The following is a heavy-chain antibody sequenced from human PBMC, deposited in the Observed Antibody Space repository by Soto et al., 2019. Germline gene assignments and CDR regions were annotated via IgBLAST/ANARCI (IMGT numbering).Heavy chain of an antibody. CDR3: ARQKGSGSQGRFDP. V-gene: IGHV4-39*01. Sequence: SETLSLTCTVSGGSISSSSYYWGWIRQPPGKGLEWIGSIYYSGSTYYNTSLKSRVTISVDTSKNQFSLKLSSVTAADTAVYYCARQKGSGSQGRFDPWGQGTLVTVS. CDR1: GGSISSSSYY. J-gene: IGHJ5*02. CDR2: IYYSGST. D-gene: IGHD3-10*01.